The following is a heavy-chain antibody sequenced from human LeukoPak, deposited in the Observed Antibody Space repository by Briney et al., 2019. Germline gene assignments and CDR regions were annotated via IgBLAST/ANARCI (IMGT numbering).Heavy chain of an antibody. V-gene: IGHV4-39*01. J-gene: IGHJ4*02. D-gene: IGHD3-10*01. CDR3: ARQSQLLFGELAYFDY. CDR1: GGSISSSSYY. CDR2: IYYSGST. Sequence: SETLSLTCTVSGGSISSSSYYWGWIRQPPGKGLEWIGSIYYSGSTYYNPSLKSRVTISVDTSKNQFSLKLSSVTAADTAVYYCARQSQLLFGELAYFDYWGQGTLVTVSS.